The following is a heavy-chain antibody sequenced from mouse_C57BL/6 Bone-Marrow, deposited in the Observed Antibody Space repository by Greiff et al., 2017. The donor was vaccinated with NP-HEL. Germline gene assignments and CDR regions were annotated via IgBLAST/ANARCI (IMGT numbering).Heavy chain of an antibody. V-gene: IGHV1-74*01. CDR3: AIPEYEGYFDV. CDR1: GYTFTSYW. D-gene: IGHD2-14*01. CDR2: IHPSDSDT. Sequence: VQLKEPGAELVKPGASVKVSCKASGYTFTSYWMHWVKQRPGQGLEWIGRIHPSDSDTNYNQKFKGKATLTVDKSSSTAYMQLSSLTSEDSAVYYCAIPEYEGYFDVWGTGTTVTVSS. J-gene: IGHJ1*03.